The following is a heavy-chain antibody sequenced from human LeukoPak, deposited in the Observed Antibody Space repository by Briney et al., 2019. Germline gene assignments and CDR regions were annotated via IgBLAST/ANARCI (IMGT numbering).Heavy chain of an antibody. V-gene: IGHV4-38-2*02. CDR2: IYHSGST. D-gene: IGHD3-10*01. J-gene: IGHJ6*03. CDR3: AAVGRTYYYRAV. Sequence: RPSETLSLTCTVSGYSISSGYYWGWIRQSPGKGLEWIGSIYHSGSTNYNPSLKSRVTISVDKSKNQFSLKLSSVTAADTAVYYGAAVGRTYYYRAVGGKGPRFPFS. CDR1: GYSISSGYY.